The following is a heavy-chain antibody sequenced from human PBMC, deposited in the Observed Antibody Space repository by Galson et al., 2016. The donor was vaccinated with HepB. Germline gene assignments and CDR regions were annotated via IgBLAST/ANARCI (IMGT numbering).Heavy chain of an antibody. V-gene: IGHV1-18*01. J-gene: IGHJ6*03. CDR2: IIAYCGHA. CDR3: ARGALRYDYMDV. CDR1: GYTFTKYR. Sequence: SVKVSCKASGYTFTKYRVSWVRQAPGQGLEWMAWIIAYCGHANYSPRFQGRVTLTTDTSTTTVYMELRSLRSDDTAVYYCARGALRYDYMDVWGQGTTVTVSS. D-gene: IGHD1-26*01.